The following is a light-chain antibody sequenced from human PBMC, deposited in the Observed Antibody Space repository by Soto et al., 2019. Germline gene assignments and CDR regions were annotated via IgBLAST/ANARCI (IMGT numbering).Light chain of an antibody. V-gene: IGKV3-20*01. CDR3: QQYGSSQT. J-gene: IGKJ1*01. CDR1: QSLRSSY. Sequence: PGERAALSFWASQSLRSSYLAWYQRKPGQAPRLLMFGASRRATGIPDRFNGSGSGTDFTLTISRLEPEDFAVYYCQQYGSSQTFGQGTKVDIK. CDR2: GAS.